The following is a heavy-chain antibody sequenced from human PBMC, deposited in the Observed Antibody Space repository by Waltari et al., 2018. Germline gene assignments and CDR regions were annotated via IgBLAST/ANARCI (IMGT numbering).Heavy chain of an antibody. D-gene: IGHD2-21*02. Sequence: EVQLVESGGGLVKPGGSLRLSCAASGFTFSDYNMNWVRQAPGKGLDWVSSIGSSSSYIYSADSVKGRFTISRDNAKNTLYLQMNSLRAEDTAVYYCARVVTRPSNYFDYWGQGTLVTVSS. CDR3: ARVVTRPSNYFDY. CDR2: IGSSSSYI. V-gene: IGHV3-21*01. CDR1: GFTFSDYN. J-gene: IGHJ4*02.